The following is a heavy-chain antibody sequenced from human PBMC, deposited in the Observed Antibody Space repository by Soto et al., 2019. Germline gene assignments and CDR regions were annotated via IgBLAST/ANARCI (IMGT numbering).Heavy chain of an antibody. Sequence: QVQLQESGPGLVKPSQTLSLTCTVSGGSISSGDYYWSWIRQPPGKGLEWIGYIYYSGSTYYNPSLQSRVTISVDTSKNQFSLKLSSVTAADTAVYYCARVPTYYYDSSGYSNGGLVDYWGQGTLVTVSS. J-gene: IGHJ4*02. D-gene: IGHD3-22*01. CDR2: IYYSGST. CDR1: GGSISSGDYY. CDR3: ARVPTYYYDSSGYSNGGLVDY. V-gene: IGHV4-30-4*01.